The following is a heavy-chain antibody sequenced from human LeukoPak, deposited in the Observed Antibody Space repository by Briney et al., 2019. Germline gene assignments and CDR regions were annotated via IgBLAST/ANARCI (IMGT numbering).Heavy chain of an antibody. D-gene: IGHD6-13*01. CDR3: AKARIAAAGTGAFDV. J-gene: IGHJ3*01. CDR2: FSATGGSA. CDR1: GFTVSSYC. V-gene: IGHV3-23*01. Sequence: GGSLRLSCAASGFTVSSYCMTWVRQAPGQGLEWVSCFSATGGSAKYAESVKGRFTISRDKSNNSAYLELSRLRYGDTAVYYCAKARIAAAGTGAFDVWGQGTMVTVSA.